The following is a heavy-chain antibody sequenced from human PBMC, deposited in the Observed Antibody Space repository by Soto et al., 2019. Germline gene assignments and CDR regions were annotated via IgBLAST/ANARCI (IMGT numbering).Heavy chain of an antibody. V-gene: IGHV3-21*02. CDR3: ARGIASTSLVSFDV. CDR1: GFSFSTSI. D-gene: IGHD1-1*01. J-gene: IGHJ3*01. CDR2: ISSTSTNI. Sequence: EVLLVGSGGGLVKPGGSLRLSCVASGFSFSTSIMHWVRQAPGKGLEWIATISSTSTNIYYAGSVKGRFSISRDNPKNSLFLQMNSLRAEDMAVYYCARGIASTSLVSFDVWGQGTMVTVS.